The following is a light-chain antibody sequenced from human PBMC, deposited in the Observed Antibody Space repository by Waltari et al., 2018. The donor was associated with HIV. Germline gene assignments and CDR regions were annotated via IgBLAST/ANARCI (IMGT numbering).Light chain of an antibody. V-gene: IGKV1-27*01. CDR2: GAS. J-gene: IGKJ4*01. CDR1: QGISNY. Sequence: DIQMTQSPSSLSASVGDRVPITCRASQGISNYLAWHQQKPGKPPKLLIYGASTLQSGVPSRFSGSGSVTDFTLTISSLQPEDVATYYCQKYNSALTFGGGTKVEI. CDR3: QKYNSALT.